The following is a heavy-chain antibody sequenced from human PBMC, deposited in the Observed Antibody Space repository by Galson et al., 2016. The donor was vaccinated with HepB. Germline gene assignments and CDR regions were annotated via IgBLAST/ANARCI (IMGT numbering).Heavy chain of an antibody. D-gene: IGHD3-10*01. CDR3: TRGQVRMVRGVQATPPFDY. CDR2: IRSKANSYAT. V-gene: IGHV3-73*01. J-gene: IGHJ4*02. CDR1: GFTFSGSA. Sequence: SLRLSCAASGFTFSGSAMHWVRQASGKGLEWVGRIRSKANSYATAFAASVKGRFTISRDDSKNTAYLQMNSLKTEDTAVYYCTRGQVRMVRGVQATPPFDYWGQGTLVTVSS.